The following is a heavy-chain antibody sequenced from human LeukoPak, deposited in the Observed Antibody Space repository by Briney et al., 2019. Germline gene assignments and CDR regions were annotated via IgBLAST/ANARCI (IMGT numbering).Heavy chain of an antibody. V-gene: IGHV3-53*01. Sequence: GGSLRLSCAASGFTVSSNYMSWVRQAPGKGLEWVSVIYSGGSTYYADSVKGRFTISRDNSKNTLCLQMNSLRAEDTAVYYCAREAVSSGWPHFDYWGQGTLVTVSS. D-gene: IGHD6-19*01. J-gene: IGHJ4*02. CDR2: IYSGGST. CDR1: GFTVSSNY. CDR3: AREAVSSGWPHFDY.